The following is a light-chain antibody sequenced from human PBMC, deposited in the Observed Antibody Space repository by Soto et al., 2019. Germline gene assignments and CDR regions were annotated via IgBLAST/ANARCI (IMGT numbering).Light chain of an antibody. V-gene: IGKV3-20*01. CDR1: QSVSSSF. J-gene: IGKJ1*01. CDR3: HQFDSSLT. Sequence: EILLTQSPATLSLSPGEGASLSCMASQSVSSSFLAWYQQQPGQAPRLLIYATSRRAPGIPDRFSGSGSGTDFTLTISRLEPEDFAVYYCHQFDSSLTFGQGTKVEIK. CDR2: ATS.